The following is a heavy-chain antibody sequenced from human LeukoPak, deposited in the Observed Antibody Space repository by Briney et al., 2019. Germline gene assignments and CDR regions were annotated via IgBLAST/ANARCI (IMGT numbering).Heavy chain of an antibody. CDR1: GYTFTNYY. J-gene: IGHJ4*02. CDR2: IIPIFGTA. CDR3: ARGSDSSGYYLPDY. V-gene: IGHV1-69*13. Sequence: SVKVSCKTSGYTFTNYYMHWVRQAPGQGLEWMGGIIPIFGTANYAQKFQGRVTITADESTSTAYMELSSLRSENTAVYYCARGSDSSGYYLPDYWGQGTLVTVSS. D-gene: IGHD3-22*01.